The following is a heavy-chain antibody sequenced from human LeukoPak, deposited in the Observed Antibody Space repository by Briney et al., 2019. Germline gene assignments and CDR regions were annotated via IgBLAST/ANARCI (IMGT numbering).Heavy chain of an antibody. D-gene: IGHD6-19*01. CDR1: GGSIRSTNYY. CDR3: ARRSTVAGRGRFDP. Sequence: PSETLSLTCTVSGGSIRSTNYYWRWIRQPPGKRLVWLGSVHYSRSTYDNPSLKSRVTISVDTSKNQFSLKLISVTAADTAVYYCARRSTVAGRGRFDPWGQGTLVTVSS. CDR2: VHYSRST. V-gene: IGHV4-39*01. J-gene: IGHJ5*02.